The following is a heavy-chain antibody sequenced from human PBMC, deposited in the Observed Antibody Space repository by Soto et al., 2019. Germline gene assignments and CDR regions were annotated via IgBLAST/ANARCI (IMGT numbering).Heavy chain of an antibody. CDR2: ISWNSGSV. V-gene: IGHV3-9*01. CDR1: GFTYDDYA. J-gene: IGHJ4*02. D-gene: IGHD3-10*01. CDR3: VKGHGAHYYYPGSD. Sequence: EVQVVESGGGLVQPGRSLRLSCAASGFTYDDYAMHWVRQAPGKGLEWVSGISWNSGSVGYADSVQGRFTITRDNAKNSLYLQVNSLIPEVTALYYCVKGHGAHYYYPGSDWGQGTLGTVSS.